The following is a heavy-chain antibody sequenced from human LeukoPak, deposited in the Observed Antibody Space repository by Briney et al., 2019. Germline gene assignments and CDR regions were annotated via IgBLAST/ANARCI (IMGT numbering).Heavy chain of an antibody. CDR1: GGSISSGSYY. J-gene: IGHJ4*02. CDR3: ARDSGLVGATTNFDY. CDR2: IYTSGST. Sequence: SQTLSLTSTVSGGSISSGSYYWSWIRQPAGKGLEWIGRIYTSGSTNYNPSLKSRVTISVDTSKNQFSLKLSSVTAADTAVYYCARDSGLVGATTNFDYWGQGTLVTVSS. V-gene: IGHV4-61*02. D-gene: IGHD1-26*01.